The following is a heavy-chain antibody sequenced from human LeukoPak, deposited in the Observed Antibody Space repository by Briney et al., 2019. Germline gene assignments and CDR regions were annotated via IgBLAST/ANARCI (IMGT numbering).Heavy chain of an antibody. CDR2: ISWNSGSI. V-gene: IGHV3-9*01. CDR1: GFTFDDYA. D-gene: IGHD1-1*01. J-gene: IGHJ4*02. Sequence: PGRSLRLSCAASGFTFDDYAMHWVRQAPGKGLEWVSGISWNSGSIGYADSVKGRFTISRDNAKISLYLQMNSLRAEDTALYYCAKGERSSPDVGHIDYWGQGTLVTVSS. CDR3: AKGERSSPDVGHIDY.